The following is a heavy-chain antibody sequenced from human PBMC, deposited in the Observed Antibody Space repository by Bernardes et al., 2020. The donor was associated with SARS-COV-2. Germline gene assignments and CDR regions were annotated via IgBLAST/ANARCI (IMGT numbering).Heavy chain of an antibody. CDR1: GFTFSSYA. CDR3: AKDARDYSNYESPSLFDP. V-gene: IGHV3-23*01. D-gene: IGHD4-4*01. CDR2: ISGSGGSK. Sequence: GGSLRLSCAASGFTFSSYAMSWVRQAPGKGLEWVSAISGSGGSKYYADSVKGRFTISRENSKNTLYLQMNSLRAEDTAVYYCAKDARDYSNYESPSLFDPWGQGTLVTVSS. J-gene: IGHJ5*02.